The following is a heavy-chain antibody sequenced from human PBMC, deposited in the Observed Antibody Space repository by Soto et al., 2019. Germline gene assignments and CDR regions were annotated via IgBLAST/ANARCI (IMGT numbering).Heavy chain of an antibody. V-gene: IGHV3-30-3*01. J-gene: IGHJ4*02. Sequence: GGSLRLSCAASGFTFSSYAVHWVRQAPGKGLEWVAVISYDGSNKYYADSVKGRFTISRDNSKNTLYLQMNSLRAEDTAVYYCARDEYSSSWYFDSWGQGTLVTVSS. D-gene: IGHD6-13*01. CDR1: GFTFSSYA. CDR3: ARDEYSSSWYFDS. CDR2: ISYDGSNK.